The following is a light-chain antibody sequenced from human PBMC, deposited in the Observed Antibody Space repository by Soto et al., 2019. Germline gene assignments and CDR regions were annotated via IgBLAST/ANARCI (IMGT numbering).Light chain of an antibody. CDR2: LGS. CDR3: MQALPTPRT. V-gene: IGKV2-28*01. J-gene: IGKJ1*01. Sequence: DIVMTQSPLSLPVTPGEPASISCRSSQSLLHSNGYNYLDWYLQKPGQSPQLLIYLGSNRSSGVPDRFSGSGSGTDFTLKISRVEAEDVGVYYCMQALPTPRTFVQGTKVEIK. CDR1: QSLLHSNGYNY.